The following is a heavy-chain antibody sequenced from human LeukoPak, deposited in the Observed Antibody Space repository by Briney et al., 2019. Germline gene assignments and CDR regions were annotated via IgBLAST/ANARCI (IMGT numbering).Heavy chain of an antibody. V-gene: IGHV3-23*01. CDR2: ISGRGDST. Sequence: GGSLRLSCEASGFIFSSFAMSWVRQAPGKGLEWVSAISGRGDSTFYADSVKGRFTISRDNSKNTLYLQMNSLRAEDTAVYYCARGDLNFDYWGQGTLVTVSS. J-gene: IGHJ4*02. CDR1: GFIFSSFA. CDR3: ARGDLNFDY.